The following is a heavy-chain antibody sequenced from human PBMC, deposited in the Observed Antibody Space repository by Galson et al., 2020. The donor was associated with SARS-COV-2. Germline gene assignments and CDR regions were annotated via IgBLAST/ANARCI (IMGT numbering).Heavy chain of an antibody. CDR2: IFFDGSEK. CDR1: GFTFSDHA. CDR3: ARDGQTSSGWAFDY. V-gene: IGHV3-33*01. J-gene: IGHJ4*02. Sequence: GGSLRLSCAASGFTFSDHAMHWVRQAPGKGLEWVAQIFFDGSEKYYGDSVRGRFTISRDSSKNTVYLQMNNLRVDDTAVYYCARDGQTSSGWAFDYWGQGTLVTVSS. D-gene: IGHD6-19*01.